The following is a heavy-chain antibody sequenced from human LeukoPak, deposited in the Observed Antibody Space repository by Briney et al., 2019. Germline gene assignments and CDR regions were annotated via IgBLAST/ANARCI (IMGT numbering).Heavy chain of an antibody. CDR1: GFTFRGFA. CDR2: ISNSGGST. Sequence: GGSLRLSCAASGFTFRGFAMSWVRQAPGKGLEWVSTISNSGGSTYYADSVKGRFTISRDNSKNPLYLQMNSLRAEDTAVYFCAKTMGAIDHDYWGQGTLVTVSS. D-gene: IGHD1-26*01. V-gene: IGHV3-23*01. J-gene: IGHJ4*02. CDR3: AKTMGAIDHDY.